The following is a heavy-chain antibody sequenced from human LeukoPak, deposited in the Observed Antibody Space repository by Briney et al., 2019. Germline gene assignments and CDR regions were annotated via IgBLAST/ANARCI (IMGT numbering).Heavy chain of an antibody. Sequence: GESLKISCGGSGDSFNTYWSGWVRQLPGKGLEGMGIIYRGDSGTRYSPSFQGQVTISADKSISTAYLQWSSLKTSDTAMYYCARRYHDYSGYSRQFDYWGQGTLVTVSS. CDR1: GDSFNTYW. V-gene: IGHV5-51*01. CDR3: ARRYHDYSGYSRQFDY. CDR2: IYRGDSGT. D-gene: IGHD3-22*01. J-gene: IGHJ4*02.